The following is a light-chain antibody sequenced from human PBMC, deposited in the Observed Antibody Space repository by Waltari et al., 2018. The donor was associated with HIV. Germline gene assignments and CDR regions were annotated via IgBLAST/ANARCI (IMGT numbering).Light chain of an antibody. CDR3: CSYAGSSTRV. CDR1: SSDVGGYNY. CDR2: DGS. V-gene: IGLV2-23*01. Sequence: QSALTQPASVSGSPGQSITISCTGTSSDVGGYNYVPWYQPHPGTPPKLMIYDGSKRAAGVSNRFSCYKSCNTASLTISGLQAEDEADYYCCSYAGSSTRVFGGGTKLTVL. J-gene: IGLJ3*02.